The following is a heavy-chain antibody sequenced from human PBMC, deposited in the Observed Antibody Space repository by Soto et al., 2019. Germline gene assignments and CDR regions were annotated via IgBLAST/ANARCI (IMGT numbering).Heavy chain of an antibody. CDR3: ASLGGITGYSSAWYKFDY. CDR1: GGSMTRSSSY. D-gene: IGHD6-19*01. Sequence: LSLTCNVSGGSMTRSSSYCGWIRQPPGRGLKWLGFIYYPPSTYYNPSLKSRVTISIDTSKSQFSPKLRAVTAAGTAVFYCASLGGITGYSSAWYKFDYWGPGTLVTVSS. J-gene: IGHJ4*02. V-gene: IGHV4-39*01. CDR2: IYYPPST.